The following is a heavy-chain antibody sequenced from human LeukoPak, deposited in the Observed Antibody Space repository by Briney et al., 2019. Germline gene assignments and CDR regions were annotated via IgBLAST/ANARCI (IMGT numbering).Heavy chain of an antibody. J-gene: IGHJ4*02. V-gene: IGHV3-23*01. CDR2: ISGSGGST. CDR3: ARVNRVTAIQELDY. Sequence: GGSLRLSCAASGFTVSSNYMSWVRQAPGKGLEWVSAISGSGGSTYYADSVKGRFTISRDNSKNTLYLQMNSLRAEDTAVYYCARVNRVTAIQELDYWGQGTLVTVSS. CDR1: GFTVSSNY. D-gene: IGHD2-21*02.